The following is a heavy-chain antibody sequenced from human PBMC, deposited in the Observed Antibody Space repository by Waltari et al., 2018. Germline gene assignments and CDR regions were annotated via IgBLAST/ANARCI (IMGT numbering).Heavy chain of an antibody. V-gene: IGHV4-30-4*08. J-gene: IGHJ5*02. CDR1: GGPISDGVYF. Sequence: QVQLHESGPGLVKPSQTLSLTCAVTGGPISDGVYFWSWIRQPPGKGLEWLGFIYYTGSTLYSPSLMRRISMSLDTSKNLFSLELTSVTAADTAVYYCARERSGSNYFDPWGQGTLVTVSS. D-gene: IGHD3-3*01. CDR3: ARERSGSNYFDP. CDR2: IYYTGST.